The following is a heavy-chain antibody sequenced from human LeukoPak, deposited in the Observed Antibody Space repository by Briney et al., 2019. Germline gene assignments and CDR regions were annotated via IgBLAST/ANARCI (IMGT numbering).Heavy chain of an antibody. CDR3: ARNDDILTGYGEPALDY. D-gene: IGHD3-9*01. J-gene: IGHJ4*02. CDR2: IGPHNGNT. Sequence: GASVKVSCKASGYTFSAYGIIWVRQAPGQGLEWMGRIGPHNGNTDYAQKLQGRVTMTTDASTSTAYMELRSLRSDDTAVYYCARNDDILTGYGEPALDYWGQGTLVTVSS. CDR1: GYTFSAYG. V-gene: IGHV1-18*01.